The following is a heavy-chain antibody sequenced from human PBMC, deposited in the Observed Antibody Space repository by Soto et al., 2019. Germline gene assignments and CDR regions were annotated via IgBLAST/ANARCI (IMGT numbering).Heavy chain of an antibody. Sequence: ASVKVSCKSSGYRFETYAMSWVRQAPGQGLEWMGWISSYNIDTYYAPKFQDRVTMTKDTSTGTAYMELRSLRSDDTAVYYCARGHGVIIGALDVWGQGTTVTVSS. V-gene: IGHV1-18*01. CDR2: ISSYNIDT. J-gene: IGHJ6*02. CDR1: GYRFETYA. CDR3: ARGHGVIIGALDV. D-gene: IGHD3-3*01.